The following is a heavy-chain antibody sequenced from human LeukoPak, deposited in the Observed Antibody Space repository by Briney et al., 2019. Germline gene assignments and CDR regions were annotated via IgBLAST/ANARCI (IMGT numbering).Heavy chain of an antibody. Sequence: GGSLRLSCAASGFTFSSYWMTWVRQAPGKGLEWVANIRGDGSERFYVGYLKGRFTISRDNAKNSLYLQMNSLRVDDTAVYYCVREGPPQGRPWSGWYPSDFWGQGILVTVSS. CDR1: GFTFSSYW. CDR2: IRGDGSER. J-gene: IGHJ4*02. V-gene: IGHV3-7*01. D-gene: IGHD3-3*01. CDR3: VREGPPQGRPWSGWYPSDF.